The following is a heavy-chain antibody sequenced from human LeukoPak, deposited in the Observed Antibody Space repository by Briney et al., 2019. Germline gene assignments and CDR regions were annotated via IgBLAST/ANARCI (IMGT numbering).Heavy chain of an antibody. CDR1: GGSIRGYY. Sequence: SETLSLACNVSGGSIRGYYWSWIRQPPGKGLEWIGYIYSSGSTNYNPSLKSRVTMSVDTSKNQFSLKVSSVTAADTAVYYCARVFDSGSQAYFYYMDVWGKGTTVTISS. CDR2: IYSSGST. J-gene: IGHJ6*03. CDR3: ARVFDSGSQAYFYYMDV. D-gene: IGHD3-10*01. V-gene: IGHV4-59*01.